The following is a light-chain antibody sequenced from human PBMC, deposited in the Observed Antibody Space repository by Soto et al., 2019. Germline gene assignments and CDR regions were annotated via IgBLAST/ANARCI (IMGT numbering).Light chain of an antibody. V-gene: IGKV1-5*01. CDR3: QQYDSYSWT. Sequence: DLQRTQSPCTLSATAGDRVTITCRASQSISSWLAWYQQKPGKAPKLLIYDASSLESGVPSRFSGSGSGTEFTLTISSLQTDDFATYYCQQYDSYSWTFGQGTMVDIK. CDR2: DAS. CDR1: QSISSW. J-gene: IGKJ1*01.